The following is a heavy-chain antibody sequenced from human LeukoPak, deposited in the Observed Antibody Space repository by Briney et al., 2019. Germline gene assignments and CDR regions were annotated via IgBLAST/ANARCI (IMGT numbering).Heavy chain of an antibody. D-gene: IGHD1-7*01. CDR1: GFTFSSYE. Sequence: PGGSLRLSCAASGFTFSSYEMNWVRQAPGKGLEWVSFISSSSSYIYYADSVKGRFTVSRDNAKSSLYLQMNSLRVEDTAVYYCARDGETYGWNYGFDHWGQGTLVTVSS. V-gene: IGHV3-21*01. CDR3: ARDGETYGWNYGFDH. CDR2: ISSSSSYI. J-gene: IGHJ4*02.